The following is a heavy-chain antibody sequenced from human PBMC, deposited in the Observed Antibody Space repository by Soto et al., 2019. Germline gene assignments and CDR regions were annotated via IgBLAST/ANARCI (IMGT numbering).Heavy chain of an antibody. CDR2: ISSSSSYI. V-gene: IGHV3-21*01. Sequence: GGSLRLSCAASGFTFSSYRMNWVRQAPGKGLEWVSSISSSSSYIYYADAVKGRVTISRDNAKKSLYLQKNSLRAEDTAVYSCARDSGTAMVTAADEEFVDFWGQGTLVTVSS. J-gene: IGHJ4*02. CDR1: GFTFSSYR. D-gene: IGHD5-18*01. CDR3: ARDSGTAMVTAADEEFVDF.